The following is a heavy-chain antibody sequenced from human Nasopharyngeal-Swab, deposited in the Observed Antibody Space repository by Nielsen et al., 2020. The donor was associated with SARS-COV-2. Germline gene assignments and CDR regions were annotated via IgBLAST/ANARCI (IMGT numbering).Heavy chain of an antibody. J-gene: IGHJ4*02. Sequence: GESLKISCAASGFTFSSYSMNWVRQAPGKGLEWVSYISSSSSTIYYADSVKGRFTISRDNAKNSLYLQMNSLREEDTDVYYCASGGSSGWRTFDYWGQGTLVTVSS. V-gene: IGHV3-48*02. CDR2: ISSSSSTI. D-gene: IGHD6-19*01. CDR1: GFTFSSYS. CDR3: ASGGSSGWRTFDY.